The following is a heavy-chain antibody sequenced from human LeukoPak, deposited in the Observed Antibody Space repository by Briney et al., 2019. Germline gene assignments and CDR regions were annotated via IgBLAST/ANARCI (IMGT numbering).Heavy chain of an antibody. CDR2: INPSGGST. CDR1: GYTFTSYY. D-gene: IGHD3-22*01. CDR3: AREFYDSSGYTRLFDY. V-gene: IGHV1-46*01. J-gene: IGHJ4*02. Sequence: ASVKVSCKASGYTFTSYYMHWVRRAPGQGLEWMGLINPSGGSTSYAQKFQGRVTMTRDTSTSTVYMELSSLRSEDTAVYYCAREFYDSSGYTRLFDYWGQGTLVTVSS.